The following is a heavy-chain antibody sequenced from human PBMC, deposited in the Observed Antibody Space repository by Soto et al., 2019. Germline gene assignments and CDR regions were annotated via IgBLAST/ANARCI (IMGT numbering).Heavy chain of an antibody. CDR3: ATWRGGMYGPSFDY. J-gene: IGHJ4*02. D-gene: IGHD2-8*01. Sequence: GGSLRLSCAASGFSFSSYDMSWVRQAPGKGLDWVSGISGGGEYTYYGDSVKVRFTISRDNSKNTLYLQMHSLRAEDTALYYCATWRGGMYGPSFDYWGQGALVTVSS. CDR2: ISGGGEYT. CDR1: GFSFSSYD. V-gene: IGHV3-23*01.